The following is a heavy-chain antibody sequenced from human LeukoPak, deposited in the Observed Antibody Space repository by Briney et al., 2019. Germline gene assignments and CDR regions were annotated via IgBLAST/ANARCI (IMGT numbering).Heavy chain of an antibody. CDR1: GGSISSYY. Sequence: SETLSLTCTVSGGSISSYYWSWIRQPPGKGLEWIGYIYYSGSTNYNPSLKSRVTISVDTSKNQFSLKLSSVTAADTAVYYCARDGGNSGAFDIWGQGTMVTVSS. J-gene: IGHJ3*02. CDR2: IYYSGST. CDR3: ARDGGNSGAFDI. D-gene: IGHD4-23*01. V-gene: IGHV4-59*01.